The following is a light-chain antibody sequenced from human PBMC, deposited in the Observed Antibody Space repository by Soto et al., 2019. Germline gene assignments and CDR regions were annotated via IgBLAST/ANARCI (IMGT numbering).Light chain of an antibody. CDR1: QGISSF. Sequence: DIQLTQSPSFLSASVGDRVTITCRASQGISSFVAWYQQKPGKAPKLLIYAASTLQSGVPSRFSGSRSGTEFTLTIRSLQPEDFATYYCQQLQSYPLPFGPGTKVNIK. CDR3: QQLQSYPLP. J-gene: IGKJ3*01. CDR2: AAS. V-gene: IGKV1-9*01.